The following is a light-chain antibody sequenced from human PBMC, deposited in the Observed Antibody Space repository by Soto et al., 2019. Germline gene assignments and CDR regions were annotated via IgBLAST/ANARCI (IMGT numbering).Light chain of an antibody. CDR2: AAS. CDR1: QTISSY. Sequence: DIQMTQSPSSLSAFVGDRVTITCRASQTISSYLNWYQQKPGKAPDLLIYAASTLQIGVPSRFSGSGSGTDFTLTISSLQPEDFATYYCQQSYSSPRTFGQGTKVEI. J-gene: IGKJ1*01. CDR3: QQSYSSPRT. V-gene: IGKV1-39*01.